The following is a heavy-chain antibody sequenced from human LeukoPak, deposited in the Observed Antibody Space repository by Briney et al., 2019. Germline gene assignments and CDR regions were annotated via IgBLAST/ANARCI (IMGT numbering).Heavy chain of an antibody. Sequence: PGRSLRLSCAASGFTFSTFAMHWVRQAPGKGLEWVAVISYDGSKTYYADSVKGRFTISRDNSKNTLFLHMNSLRAEDTAVYYCARGFQSLGDHYYYCMDVWGKGTTVTVSS. CDR1: GFTFSTFA. V-gene: IGHV3-30*04. D-gene: IGHD2-21*01. CDR3: ARGFQSLGDHYYYCMDV. J-gene: IGHJ6*03. CDR2: ISYDGSKT.